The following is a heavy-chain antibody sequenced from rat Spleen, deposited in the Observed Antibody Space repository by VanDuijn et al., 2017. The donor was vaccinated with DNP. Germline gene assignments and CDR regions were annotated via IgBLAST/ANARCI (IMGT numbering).Heavy chain of an antibody. CDR3: ARSTITAISNWFLY. J-gene: IGHJ3*01. V-gene: IGHV5-31*01. CDR1: GFTFSYYW. CDR2: ITGGGGTT. Sequence: EVQLVESGGDLVQPGRSLKLSCVASGFTFSYYWMAWVRQVPGKGLEWIASITGGGGTTSYPDSVKGRFTISRDNAKNTLYLHMNSLRSEDTATYYCARSTITAISNWFLYWGQGTLVTVSS. D-gene: IGHD1-2*01.